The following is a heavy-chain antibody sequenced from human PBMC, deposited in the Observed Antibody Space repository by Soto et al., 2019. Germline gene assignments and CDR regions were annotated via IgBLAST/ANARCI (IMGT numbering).Heavy chain of an antibody. J-gene: IGHJ4*02. CDR2: ISYDGSNK. V-gene: IGHV3-30*03. CDR3: AGGYSYGSPYFDY. Sequence: GGSLRLSCAAPGFTFSSYGMHWVRQAPGKGLEWVAVISYDGSNKYYADSVKGRFTISRDNSKNTLYLQMNSLRAEDTAVYYCAGGYSYGSPYFDYWGQGTLVTVSS. D-gene: IGHD5-18*01. CDR1: GFTFSSYG.